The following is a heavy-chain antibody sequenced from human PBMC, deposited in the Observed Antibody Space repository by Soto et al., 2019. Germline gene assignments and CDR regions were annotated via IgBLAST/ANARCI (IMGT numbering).Heavy chain of an antibody. CDR1: GFTISSYG. D-gene: IGHD3-16*01. J-gene: IGHJ3*02. V-gene: IGHV3-30*18. Sequence: GGSLRLSCAASGFTISSYGMHWVRQTPGKGLEWVAVISYDGSNKYYADSVKGRFTISRDNSKNTLYLQMNSLRAEDTAVYYCAKLRTGDDAFDIWGQGTMVTVSS. CDR3: AKLRTGDDAFDI. CDR2: ISYDGSNK.